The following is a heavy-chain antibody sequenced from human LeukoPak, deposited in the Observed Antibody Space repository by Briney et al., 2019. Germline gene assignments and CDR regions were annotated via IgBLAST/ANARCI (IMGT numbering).Heavy chain of an antibody. V-gene: IGHV4-34*01. J-gene: IGHJ4*02. CDR1: GGSFSGYY. CDR2: INHRRST. CDR3: ARGAILTGYNY. D-gene: IGHD3-9*01. Sequence: PSETLSLTCAVYGGSFSGYYWSWIRQPPGKGLEWIGEINHRRSTNYTPSLKSRVTISVDTSKTQFSLKLSSVTAADTAVYYCARGAILTGYNYWGQGTLVTVSS.